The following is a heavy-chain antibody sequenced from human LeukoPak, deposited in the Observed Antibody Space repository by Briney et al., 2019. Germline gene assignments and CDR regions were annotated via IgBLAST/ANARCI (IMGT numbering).Heavy chain of an antibody. J-gene: IGHJ3*02. CDR1: GFTFSSYA. V-gene: IGHV3-23*01. D-gene: IGHD3-22*01. Sequence: PGGSLRLSCAASGFTFSSYAMSWVRQAPGKGLEWVSAISGSGGSTYYADSVKGRFTISRDNSKNTLYLQMNSLRAEDTAVYYCAKDITMIVVPHGDAFDIWGQGTMVTVSS. CDR3: AKDITMIVVPHGDAFDI. CDR2: ISGSGGST.